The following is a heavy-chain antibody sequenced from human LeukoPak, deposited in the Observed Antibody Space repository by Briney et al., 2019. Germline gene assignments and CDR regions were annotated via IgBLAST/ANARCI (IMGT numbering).Heavy chain of an antibody. Sequence: PGGSLRLSCAASGFIFSDYNMNWVRQAPGKGLEWVSSISSRRFTYYADSVMGRFTVSRDNAKNSLFLQMNSLSAEDTAVYYCVRDHDYAEYMDVWGKGTTVTVSS. V-gene: IGHV3-69-1*01. CDR1: GFIFSDYN. D-gene: IGHD4-17*01. J-gene: IGHJ6*03. CDR3: VRDHDYAEYMDV. CDR2: ISSRRFT.